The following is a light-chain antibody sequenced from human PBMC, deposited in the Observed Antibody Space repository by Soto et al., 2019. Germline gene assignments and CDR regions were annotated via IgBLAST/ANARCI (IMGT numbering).Light chain of an antibody. CDR2: AAS. J-gene: IGKJ3*01. CDR1: QGISSY. CDR3: QQLNGYPYT. Sequence: IQLTQSPSSLSASVGDRVTITCRASQGISSYLAWYQQKPGKAPKLLIYAASTLQSGVPSSFSGSGSGTDFPLTISSLQPEDFATYYCQQLNGYPYTFGPGTKADIK. V-gene: IGKV1-9*01.